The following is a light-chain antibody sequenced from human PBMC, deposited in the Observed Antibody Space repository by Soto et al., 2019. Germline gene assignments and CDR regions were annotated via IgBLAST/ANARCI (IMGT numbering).Light chain of an antibody. V-gene: IGLV2-14*01. CDR1: ISDVGGYNY. Sequence: QSALTQPASVSGSPGQSITNSCTGTISDVGGYNYVSWYQQRPGKAPKLMIYDVSNRPSGVSNRFSGSKSGNTASLTISGLQAEDEADYYCSSYTSSSTLVFGGGTKLTVL. CDR2: DVS. J-gene: IGLJ2*01. CDR3: SSYTSSSTLV.